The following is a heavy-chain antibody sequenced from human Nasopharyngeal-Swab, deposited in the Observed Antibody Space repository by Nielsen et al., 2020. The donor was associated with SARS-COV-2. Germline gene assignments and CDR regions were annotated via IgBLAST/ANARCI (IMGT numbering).Heavy chain of an antibody. CDR1: GFTFSSYA. Sequence: GGSLRLSCAASGFTFSSYAMSWVRQAPGKGLEWVSAISGSGGSTYYADSVKGRFTISRDNSKNTPYLQMNSLRAEDTAVYYCANTGTTRYYYYGMDVWGQGTTVTVSS. CDR3: ANTGTTRYYYYGMDV. CDR2: ISGSGGST. V-gene: IGHV3-23*01. J-gene: IGHJ6*02. D-gene: IGHD1-1*01.